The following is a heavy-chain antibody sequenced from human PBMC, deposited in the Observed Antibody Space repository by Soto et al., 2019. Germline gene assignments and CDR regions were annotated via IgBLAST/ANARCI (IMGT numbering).Heavy chain of an antibody. CDR1: GFTLSNYE. J-gene: IGHJ6*02. CDR2: IGRSGSIT. CDR3: VGEGSDCKTTRSEFYYYNYAMYV. D-gene: IGHD2-15*01. V-gene: IGHV3-48*03. Sequence: PGGSLRLSCAASGFTLSNYEMNWVRQAPGKGLEWISYIGRSGSITYHADSVKGRFTISRDTAKNSVYLQMNSLRAEDTAVYYCVGEGSDCKTTRSEFYYYNYAMYVWGQGTTVTVSS.